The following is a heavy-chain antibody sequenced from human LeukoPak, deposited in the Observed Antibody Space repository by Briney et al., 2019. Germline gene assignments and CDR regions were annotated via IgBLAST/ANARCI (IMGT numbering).Heavy chain of an antibody. CDR2: IRYDGSNK. Sequence: GGSLRLSCAASGFTFSSYGMHWVRQAPGKGLEWVAFIRYDGSNKYYADSVKGRFTISRDSSKNTLYLQMNSLRAEDTAVYYCAKDPNTGYEWLRTFDYWGQGTLVTVSS. J-gene: IGHJ4*02. V-gene: IGHV3-30*02. D-gene: IGHD5-12*01. CDR3: AKDPNTGYEWLRTFDY. CDR1: GFTFSSYG.